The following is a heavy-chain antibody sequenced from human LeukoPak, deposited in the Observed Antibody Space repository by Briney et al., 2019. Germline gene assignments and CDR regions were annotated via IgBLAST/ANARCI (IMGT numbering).Heavy chain of an antibody. CDR2: ISPYNGNT. J-gene: IGHJ5*02. D-gene: IGHD2-15*01. CDR3: ARGGVGHCSGGSCPTSWFEP. Sequence: GAAVKVSFRASGYAFTNFGISWVRQAPGQGLEWMGWISPYNGNTDYPQKVRGRVTMTTDTSTSTAYMELRSLRSDDTAVYYCARGGVGHCSGGSCPTSWFEPWGQGTLVTVSS. CDR1: GYAFTNFG. V-gene: IGHV1-18*01.